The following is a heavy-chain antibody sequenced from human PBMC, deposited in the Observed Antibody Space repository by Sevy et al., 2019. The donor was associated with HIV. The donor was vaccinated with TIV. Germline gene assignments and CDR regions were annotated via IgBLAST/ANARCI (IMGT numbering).Heavy chain of an antibody. D-gene: IGHD2-8*01. CDR2: LSFGCGKI. CDR3: AREGCTRPHDY. Sequence: GGYLRLSCAASGFAFYDYSMSWIRQAPGKGLEWVATLSFGCGKINYADSVKGRFTSSRDNSKNSFYLQMDNLRVEDTALYYCAREGCTRPHDYWGQGTRVIVSS. V-gene: IGHV3-23*01. CDR1: GFAFYDYS. J-gene: IGHJ4*02.